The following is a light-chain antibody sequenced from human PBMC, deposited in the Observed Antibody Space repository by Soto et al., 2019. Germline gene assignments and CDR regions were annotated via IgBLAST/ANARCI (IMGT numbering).Light chain of an antibody. CDR3: HQYYSTLLT. V-gene: IGKV4-1*01. CDR1: QSVLYSSNNKNY. Sequence: IVMTESPDSVAVCLCGRSTINCKSSQSVLYSSNNKNYLAWYQQKTGQPPKLLIYWASTRKSGVPDRFSGSGSGTDFTLTINSLQAEDVAVYYCHQYYSTLLTFGGGTKVDIK. CDR2: WAS. J-gene: IGKJ4*01.